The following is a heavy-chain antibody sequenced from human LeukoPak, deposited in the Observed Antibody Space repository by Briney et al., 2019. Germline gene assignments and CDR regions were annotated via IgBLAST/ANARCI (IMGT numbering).Heavy chain of an antibody. D-gene: IGHD3-9*01. CDR3: ARERLNFDWLLGVTISYMDV. CDR1: GGSFSGYY. J-gene: IGHJ6*03. V-gene: IGHV4-34*01. CDR2: INHSGST. Sequence: PSETLSLTCAVYGGSFSGYYWSWIRQPPGKGLEWIGEINHSGSTNYNPSLKSRVTISVDTSKNQFSLKLSSVTAADTAVYYCARERLNFDWLLGVTISYMDVWGKATTVTVSS.